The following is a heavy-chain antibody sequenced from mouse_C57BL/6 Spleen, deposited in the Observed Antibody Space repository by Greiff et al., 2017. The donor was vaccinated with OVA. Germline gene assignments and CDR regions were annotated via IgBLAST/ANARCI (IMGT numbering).Heavy chain of an antibody. CDR2: IDPSDSYT. D-gene: IGHD1-1*01. CDR3: ARWGYYGNFDV. Sequence: QVQLQQPGAELVMPGASVKLSCKASGYTFTSYWMHWVKQRPGQGLEWIGEIDPSDSYTNYNQKFKGKSTLTVDKSSSTAYMQLSSLTSEDSAVYYCARWGYYGNFDVWGTGTTVTVSS. V-gene: IGHV1-69*01. J-gene: IGHJ1*03. CDR1: GYTFTSYW.